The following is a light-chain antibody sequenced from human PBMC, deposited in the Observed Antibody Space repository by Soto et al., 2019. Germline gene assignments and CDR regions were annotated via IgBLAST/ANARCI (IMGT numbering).Light chain of an antibody. J-gene: IGKJ4*01. Sequence: EIVLTQSPATLSLSPGERATLSCRASQSVSSYLAWYQQKSGQAPRLLLYDASNRATGIPARFSGSGSGTDFTLTISSLEPEDFALYYCQQRSNWPLTFGGGTKVEIK. CDR2: DAS. CDR1: QSVSSY. V-gene: IGKV3-11*01. CDR3: QQRSNWPLT.